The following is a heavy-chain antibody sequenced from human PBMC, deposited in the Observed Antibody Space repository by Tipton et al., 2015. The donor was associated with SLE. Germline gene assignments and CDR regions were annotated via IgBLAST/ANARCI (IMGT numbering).Heavy chain of an antibody. Sequence: TLSLTCSVSGGSISSNYWIWIRQPPGKGLEWIGYISDGGGTNHNPSLKSRVTISVDPAKNQFSLKLTSVTAADTAVYYCARGMLTWRGAIIGVEVWGQGTTVNVSS. J-gene: IGHJ6*02. CDR3: ARGMLTWRGAIIGVEV. D-gene: IGHD2-8*01. CDR2: ISDGGGT. V-gene: IGHV4-59*08. CDR1: GGSISSNY.